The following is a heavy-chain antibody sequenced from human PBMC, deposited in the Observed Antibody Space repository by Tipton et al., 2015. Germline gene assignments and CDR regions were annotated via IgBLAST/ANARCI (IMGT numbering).Heavy chain of an antibody. Sequence: DSVKGRFTISRDNAKDSLYLQMNSLRDDDTALYYCARDRGSGAYYRYWGQGTLVTVSS. J-gene: IGHJ4*02. D-gene: IGHD3-10*01. CDR3: ARDRGSGAYYRY. V-gene: IGHV3-48*02.